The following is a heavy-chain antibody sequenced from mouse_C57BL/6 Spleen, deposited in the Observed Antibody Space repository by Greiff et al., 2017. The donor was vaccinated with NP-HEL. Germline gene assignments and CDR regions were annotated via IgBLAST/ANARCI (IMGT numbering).Heavy chain of an antibody. V-gene: IGHV5-17*01. CDR1: GFTFSDYG. D-gene: IGHD4-1*01. CDR2: ISSGSSTI. CDR3: ARPWAYYFDY. Sequence: VQLKESGGGLVKPGGSLKLSCAASGFTFSDYGMHWVRQAPEKGLEWVAYISSGSSTIYYADTVKGRFTISRDNAKNTLFLQMTSLRSEDTAMYYCARPWAYYFDYWGQGTTLTVSS. J-gene: IGHJ2*01.